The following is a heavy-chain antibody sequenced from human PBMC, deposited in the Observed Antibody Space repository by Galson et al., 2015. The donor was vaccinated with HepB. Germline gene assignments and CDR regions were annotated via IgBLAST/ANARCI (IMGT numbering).Heavy chain of an antibody. CDR3: ARVYGGNSHFDY. Sequence: SLRLSCAASGFTFSSYAMHWVRQAPGKGLEWVAVISYDGSNKYYADSVKSRFTISRDNSKNTLYLQMNSLRAEDTAVYYCARVYGGNSHFDYWGQGTLVTVSS. CDR2: ISYDGSNK. J-gene: IGHJ4*02. D-gene: IGHD4-23*01. CDR1: GFTFSSYA. V-gene: IGHV3-30*04.